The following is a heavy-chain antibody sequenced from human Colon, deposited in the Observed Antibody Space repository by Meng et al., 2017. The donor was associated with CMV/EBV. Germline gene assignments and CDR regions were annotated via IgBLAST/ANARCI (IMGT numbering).Heavy chain of an antibody. CDR2: IWYDGSNK. J-gene: IGHJ2*01. V-gene: IGHV3-33*01. CDR3: ARDPNYYGSGSPDWYFDL. D-gene: IGHD3-10*01. Sequence: NFSSYGMHWVRQAPGKGLEWVAVIWYDGSNKYYADSVKGRFTISRDNSKNTLYLQMNSLRAEDTAVYYCARDPNYYGSGSPDWYFDLWGRGTLVTVSS. CDR1: NFSSYG.